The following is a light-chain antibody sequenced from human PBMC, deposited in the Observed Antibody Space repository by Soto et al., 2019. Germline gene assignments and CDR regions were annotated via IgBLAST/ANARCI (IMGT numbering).Light chain of an antibody. CDR3: QQRSDWVT. J-gene: IGKJ4*01. Sequence: EIVLTQSPATLSLSPGEGATLSCRAGRSVSSSVAWYQQKPGQAPRLLIYDASTRATGIPVRFSGSGSGTDFTLTISSLEPEDFAVYYCQQRSDWVTFGGGTKVEL. CDR2: DAS. CDR1: RSVSSS. V-gene: IGKV3-11*01.